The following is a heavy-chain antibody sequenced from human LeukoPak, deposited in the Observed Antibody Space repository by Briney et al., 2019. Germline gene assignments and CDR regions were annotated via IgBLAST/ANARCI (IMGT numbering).Heavy chain of an antibody. Sequence: GGSLRLSCAASGFTFSSYSMNWVRHAPGKGLEWVSYISSSSSTIYYADSVKGRFTISRDNAKNSLYLQMNSLRAEDTAVYYCARANTPYYDFWSGYRHDAFDIWGQGTMVTVSS. D-gene: IGHD3-3*01. J-gene: IGHJ3*02. CDR1: GFTFSSYS. V-gene: IGHV3-48*01. CDR3: ARANTPYYDFWSGYRHDAFDI. CDR2: ISSSSSTI.